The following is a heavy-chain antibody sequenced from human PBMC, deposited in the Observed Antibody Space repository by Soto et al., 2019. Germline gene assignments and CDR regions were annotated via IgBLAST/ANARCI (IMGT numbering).Heavy chain of an antibody. CDR3: ARFRLEARRPLRPFGVVIFNWFDP. V-gene: IGHV4-39*01. J-gene: IGHJ5*02. CDR2: IYYSGST. CDR1: GGSISSGSYY. Sequence: TLSLTCTVSGGSISSGSYYWGWIRQPPGKGLEWIGSIYYSGSTYYNPSLKSRVTISVDTSKNQFSLKLSSVTAADTAVYYCARFRLEARRPLRPFGVVIFNWFDPWGQGTLVTVSS. D-gene: IGHD3-3*01.